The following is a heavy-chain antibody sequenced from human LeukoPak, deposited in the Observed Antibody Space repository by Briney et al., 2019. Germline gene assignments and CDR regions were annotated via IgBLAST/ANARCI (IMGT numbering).Heavy chain of an antibody. CDR3: ARGPMYYYDSSGYPFDY. CDR2: ISYDGSNK. D-gene: IGHD3-22*01. Sequence: KGLERVAVISYDGSNKYYADSVKGRFTISRDNSKNTLYLQMNSLRSDDTAVYYCARGPMYYYDSSGYPFDYWGQGTLVTVSS. J-gene: IGHJ4*02. V-gene: IGHV3-30-3*01.